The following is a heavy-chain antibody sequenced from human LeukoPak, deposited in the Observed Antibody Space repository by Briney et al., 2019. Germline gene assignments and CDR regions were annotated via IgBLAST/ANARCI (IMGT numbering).Heavy chain of an antibody. CDR2: INENGDIA. CDR3: AKARWEPNFDY. CDR1: GFTFDDYA. D-gene: IGHD1-26*01. J-gene: IGHJ4*02. V-gene: IGHV3-43*02. Sequence: GGSLRLSCASSGFTFDDYAMHWVRQGPGKSLEWVSLINENGDIAYYGDSVRGRFTVSRDNAKNSLYLQMNSLTTEDTALYYCAKARWEPNFDYWGQGTLVTVSS.